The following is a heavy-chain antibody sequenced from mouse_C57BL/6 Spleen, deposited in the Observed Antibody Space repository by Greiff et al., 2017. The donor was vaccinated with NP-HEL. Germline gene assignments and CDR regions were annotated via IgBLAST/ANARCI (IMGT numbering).Heavy chain of an antibody. J-gene: IGHJ4*01. CDR3: ARSHYYGSDYAMDY. CDR2: IYPSDSET. CDR1: GYTFTSYW. D-gene: IGHD1-1*01. Sequence: VQLQQPGAELVRPGSSVKLSCKASGYTFTSYWMDWVKQRPGQGLEWIGNIYPSDSETHYNQKFKDKATLTVDKSSSTAYMQLSSLTSEDSAVYYCARSHYYGSDYAMDYWGQGTSVTVSS. V-gene: IGHV1-61*01.